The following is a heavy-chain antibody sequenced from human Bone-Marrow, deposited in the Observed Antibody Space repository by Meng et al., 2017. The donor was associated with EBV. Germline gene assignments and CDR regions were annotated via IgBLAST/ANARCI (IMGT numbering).Heavy chain of an antibody. Sequence: QGQGGQSGLEVMKPGSSVKAACKASGSAFRRSAISWVRQAPGQGLEWMGGFLPILGAPNYAETFQDRVTITADESTSTAYMELSSLRPDDTAVYYCARESGRGYTPDYWGQGTLVTVSS. CDR2: FLPILGAP. V-gene: IGHV1-69*01. D-gene: IGHD5-18*01. CDR3: ARESGRGYTPDY. J-gene: IGHJ4*02. CDR1: GSAFRRSA.